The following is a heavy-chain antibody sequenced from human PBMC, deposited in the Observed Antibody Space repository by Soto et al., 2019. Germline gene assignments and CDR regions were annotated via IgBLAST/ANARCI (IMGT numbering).Heavy chain of an antibody. CDR2: ISGSGGST. CDR3: AKDAGRYCSSTSCLDAFDI. J-gene: IGHJ3*02. D-gene: IGHD2-2*01. CDR1: GFTFSSYA. V-gene: IGHV3-23*01. Sequence: EVQLLESGGGLVQPGGSLRLSCAASGFTFSSYAMSWVRQAPGKGLEWVSTISGSGGSTYHADSVKGRFTISRDNSKNTLYLQMNSLRAEDTAVYYCAKDAGRYCSSTSCLDAFDIWGQGTMVTV.